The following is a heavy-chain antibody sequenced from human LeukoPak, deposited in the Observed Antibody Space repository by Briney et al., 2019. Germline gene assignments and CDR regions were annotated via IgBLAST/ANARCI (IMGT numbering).Heavy chain of an antibody. V-gene: IGHV3-30*02. D-gene: IGHD4-17*01. CDR1: GFTFSSYG. CDR3: ARDGTTELALYYFDY. Sequence: GGSLRLSCAASGFTFSSYGMHWVRQAPGKGLDWVAFIHHDGSNKYYADSVRGRFTISRDNSKNTLYLQMNSLRADDTAVYYCARDGTTELALYYFDYWGQGTLVTVSS. CDR2: IHHDGSNK. J-gene: IGHJ4*02.